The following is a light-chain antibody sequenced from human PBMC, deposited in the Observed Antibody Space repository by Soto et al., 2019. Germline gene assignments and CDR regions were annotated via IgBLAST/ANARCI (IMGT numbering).Light chain of an antibody. V-gene: IGKV3-20*01. CDR1: QTVSSSY. Sequence: EIVLTQSPGTLSLSPGERATLSCRASQTVSSSYLAWYQQKPGQAPRLLIYDASSRATGIPDRFSGSGSGTDFTLTISSXEPEDFAFYYCQQYGSSPLTFGGGTKVDIK. CDR3: QQYGSSPLT. CDR2: DAS. J-gene: IGKJ4*01.